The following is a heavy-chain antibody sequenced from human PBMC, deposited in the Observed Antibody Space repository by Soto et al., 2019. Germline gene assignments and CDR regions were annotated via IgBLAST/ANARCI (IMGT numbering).Heavy chain of an antibody. CDR3: ARVLRKIVDTATFDY. V-gene: IGHV3-48*02. J-gene: IGHJ4*02. CDR1: GFTFSSYS. Sequence: EVQLVESGGGLVQPGGSLRLSCAASGFTFSSYSMNWVRQAPGKGLEWVSYISSSSSTIYYADSVKGRFTISRDNAKNSLYLQMNSLRDEDTAVYYCARVLRKIVDTATFDYWGQGTLVTVSS. CDR2: ISSSSSTI. D-gene: IGHD5-18*01.